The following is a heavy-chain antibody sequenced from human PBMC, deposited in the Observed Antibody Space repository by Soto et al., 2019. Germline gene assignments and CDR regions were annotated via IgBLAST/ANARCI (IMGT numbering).Heavy chain of an antibody. D-gene: IGHD2-2*02. CDR3: AKKHTGPSLAY. Sequence: QVQLVQSGAEVKKPGASVKVSCKTSGYNFISSEISWVRQAPGQGLELMGWMNPHTGETDATRKFQGRXTXTXXISIHTAYLELSSLTSEDTAVYYCAKKHTGPSLAYWGQGSLVTVSS. CDR2: MNPHTGET. J-gene: IGHJ4*02. CDR1: GYNFISSE. V-gene: IGHV1-8*02.